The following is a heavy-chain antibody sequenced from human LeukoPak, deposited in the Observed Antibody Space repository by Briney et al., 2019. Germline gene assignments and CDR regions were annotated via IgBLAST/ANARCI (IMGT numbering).Heavy chain of an antibody. D-gene: IGHD6-19*01. CDR1: GGSISSYY. CDR3: ARGAGWYEY. J-gene: IGHJ4*02. Sequence: SETLSLTCTVSGGSISSYYWSWIRQPPGKGLEWIGYIYYSGSTNYNPSLKSRVTISVDTSKNQFSLRLNSVTAADTAVYHCARGAGWYEYWGQGTLVTVSS. V-gene: IGHV4-59*01. CDR2: IYYSGST.